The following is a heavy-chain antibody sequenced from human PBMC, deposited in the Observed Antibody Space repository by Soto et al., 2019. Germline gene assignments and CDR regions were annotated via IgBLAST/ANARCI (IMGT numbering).Heavy chain of an antibody. J-gene: IGHJ4*02. V-gene: IGHV3-23*01. CDR1: GFTFSSYA. CDR2: ISGSGGST. Sequence: EVQLLESGGGLVQPGGSLRLSCAASGFTFSSYAMSWVRQAPGKGLEWVSAISGSGGSTYYADSVKGRFTISRDNSXXTLYRQRNSLRAEDTAVYYCAKSGERIAAAGAGDYWGQGTLVTVSS. CDR3: AKSGERIAAAGAGDY. D-gene: IGHD6-13*01.